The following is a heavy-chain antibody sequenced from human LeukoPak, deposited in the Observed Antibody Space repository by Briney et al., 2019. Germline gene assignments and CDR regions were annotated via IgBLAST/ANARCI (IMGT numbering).Heavy chain of an antibody. Sequence: PSETLSLTCAVYGGSFSGYYWSWIRQPPGKGLEWIGEINHSGSTNYNPSLKSRVTISVDTSKNQFSLKLSSVTAADTAVYYCARSYDSSGYYYVSFYYYYYYMDVWGKGTTVTVSS. CDR1: GGSFSGYY. CDR2: INHSGST. D-gene: IGHD3-22*01. CDR3: ARSYDSSGYYYVSFYYYYYYMDV. J-gene: IGHJ6*03. V-gene: IGHV4-34*01.